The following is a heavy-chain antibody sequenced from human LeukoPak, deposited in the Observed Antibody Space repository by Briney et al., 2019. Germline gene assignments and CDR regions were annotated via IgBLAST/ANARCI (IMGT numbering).Heavy chain of an antibody. V-gene: IGHV4-34*01. Sequence: PGGSLRLSCAASGFTFSSYAMSWIRQPPGKGLEWIGEINHSGSTNYNPSLKSRVTISVDTSKNQFSLKLSSVTAADTAVYYCARGGDGYSYGYVDYWGQGTLVTVSS. CDR2: INHSGST. CDR3: ARGGDGYSYGYVDY. CDR1: GFTFSSYA. D-gene: IGHD5-18*01. J-gene: IGHJ4*02.